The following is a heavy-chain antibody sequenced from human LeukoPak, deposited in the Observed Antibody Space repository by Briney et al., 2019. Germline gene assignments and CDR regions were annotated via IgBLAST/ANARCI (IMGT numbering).Heavy chain of an antibody. Sequence: GASVKVSCKASGYTFTDYYMHWVRQAPGQGLEWMGRVNPNSGGTNYAQKFQGRVTMTRDTSISTAYMELSRLTSDDTAVYYCARGAITGFDYWGQGTLVIVSS. V-gene: IGHV1-2*06. J-gene: IGHJ4*02. CDR3: ARGAITGFDY. D-gene: IGHD1-26*01. CDR1: GYTFTDYY. CDR2: VNPNSGGT.